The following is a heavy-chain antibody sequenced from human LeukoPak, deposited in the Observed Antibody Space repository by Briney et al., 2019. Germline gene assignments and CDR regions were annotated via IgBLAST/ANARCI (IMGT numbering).Heavy chain of an antibody. J-gene: IGHJ4*02. CDR3: VSGSSWYELGY. CDR1: GFTVSNNY. D-gene: IGHD6-13*01. Sequence: GGSLRLSCAASGFTVSNNYMSWVRQAPGKGLEWVSVIYTGGSTYYADSVKGRFTISRDNSNNTLYLQMNSLRVEDTAVFYCVSGSSWYELGYWGQGTLVTVSS. V-gene: IGHV3-66*01. CDR2: IYTGGST.